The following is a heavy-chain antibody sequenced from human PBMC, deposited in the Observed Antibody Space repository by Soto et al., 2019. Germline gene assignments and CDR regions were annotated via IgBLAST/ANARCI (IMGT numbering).Heavy chain of an antibody. V-gene: IGHV3-21*01. J-gene: IGHJ6*02. CDR1: GFTFSSYS. CDR3: ARPKKYCSGGSCYSDYYYYGMDV. Sequence: PGGSLRLSCAASGFTFSSYSMNWVRQAPGKGLEWVSSISSSSSYIYYADSVKGRFTISRDNAKNSLYLQMNSLRAEDTAVYYCARPKKYCSGGSCYSDYYYYGMDVWGQGTTVTVSS. CDR2: ISSSSSYI. D-gene: IGHD2-15*01.